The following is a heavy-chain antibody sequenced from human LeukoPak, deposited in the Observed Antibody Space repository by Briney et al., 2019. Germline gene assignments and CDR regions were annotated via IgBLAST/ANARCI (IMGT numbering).Heavy chain of an antibody. CDR3: ARDDASTARASGMDV. CDR1: GFTFSSYG. D-gene: IGHD6-6*01. CDR2: ISYDGSNK. V-gene: IGHV3-30*03. J-gene: IGHJ6*04. Sequence: GGSLRLSCAASGFTFSSYGMHWVRQAPGKGLEWVAVISYDGSNKYYADSVKGRFTISRDNSKNTLYLQMNSLRAEDTAVYYCARDDASTARASGMDVWGRGTTVTVSS.